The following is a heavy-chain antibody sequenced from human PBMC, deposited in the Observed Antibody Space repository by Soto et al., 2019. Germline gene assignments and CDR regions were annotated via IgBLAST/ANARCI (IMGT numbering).Heavy chain of an antibody. J-gene: IGHJ6*02. D-gene: IGHD3-3*01. Sequence: QVQLVQSGAEVTTPGSSVKVSCKASGGTCSSYTISWVRQAHAQGLEWMGRIIPILGIANYAQEFKGRVTITADKSTSTAYMELSSLRSEHTAVYYCARDGVALNTYYYYGMDVWGQGTTVTVSS. V-gene: IGHV1-69*08. CDR1: GGTCSSYT. CDR2: IIPILGIA. CDR3: ARDGVALNTYYYYGMDV.